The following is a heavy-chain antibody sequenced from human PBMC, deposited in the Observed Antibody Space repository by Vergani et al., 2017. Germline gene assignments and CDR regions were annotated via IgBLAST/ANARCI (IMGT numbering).Heavy chain of an antibody. CDR2: ISSSSSYI. CDR3: AKDLGSSTWWGWFDP. Sequence: EVQLVESGGGLVKPGGSLRLSCAASGFTFSSYSMNWVRQAPGKGLEWVSSISSSSSYIYYADSVKGRFTISRDNAKNSLYLQMNSLRTEDTAVYYCAKDLGSSTWWGWFDPWGQGTLVTVSS. J-gene: IGHJ5*02. CDR1: GFTFSSYS. V-gene: IGHV3-21*01. D-gene: IGHD6-13*01.